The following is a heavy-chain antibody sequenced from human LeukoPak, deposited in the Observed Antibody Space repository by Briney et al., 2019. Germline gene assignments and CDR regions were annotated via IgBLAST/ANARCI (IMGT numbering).Heavy chain of an antibody. CDR2: IYYSGST. V-gene: IGHV4-31*03. D-gene: IGHD5-12*01. Sequence: SETLSLTCTVSGGSISSGGYYWSWIRQHPGQGLEWIGYIYYSGSTYYNPSLKSRVTISVDTSKNQFSLKLSSVTAADTAVYYCARVAKVLANAFDIWGQGTMVTVSS. CDR1: GGSISSGGYY. CDR3: ARVAKVLANAFDI. J-gene: IGHJ3*02.